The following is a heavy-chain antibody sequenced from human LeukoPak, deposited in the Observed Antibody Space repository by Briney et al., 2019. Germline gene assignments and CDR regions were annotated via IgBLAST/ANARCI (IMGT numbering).Heavy chain of an antibody. Sequence: GGSLRLSCAASGFTFSSYWMHWVRQAPGKGLVWVSRINSGGSSTSYADSVKGRFTISRDNAKNTLYLQMNSLRAEDTAVYYCARDRSTYYDFWSGYYFPDAFDIWGQGTMVTVSS. CDR1: GFTFSSYW. CDR2: INSGGSST. V-gene: IGHV3-74*01. J-gene: IGHJ3*02. CDR3: ARDRSTYYDFWSGYYFPDAFDI. D-gene: IGHD3-3*01.